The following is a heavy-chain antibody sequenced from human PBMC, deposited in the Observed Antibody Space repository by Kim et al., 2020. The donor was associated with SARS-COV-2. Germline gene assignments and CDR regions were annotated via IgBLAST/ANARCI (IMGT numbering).Heavy chain of an antibody. CDR2: INHSGST. CDR1: GGSFSGYY. J-gene: IGHJ6*02. D-gene: IGHD3-3*01. CDR3: ARGTGGYYDFWSGRHHRYYGMDV. Sequence: SETLSLTCAVYGGSFSGYYWSWIRQPPGKGLEWIGEINHSGSTNYNPSLKSRVTISVDTSKNQFSLKLSSVTAADTAVYYCARGTGGYYDFWSGRHHRYYGMDVWGQGTTVTVSS. V-gene: IGHV4-34*01.